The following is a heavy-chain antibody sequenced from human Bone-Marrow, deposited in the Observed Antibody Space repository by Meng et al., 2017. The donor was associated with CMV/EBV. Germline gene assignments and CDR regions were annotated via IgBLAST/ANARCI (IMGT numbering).Heavy chain of an antibody. CDR3: ARESDNWNHGYFDY. CDR1: GGTFSSYA. V-gene: IGHV1-69*05. CDR2: IIPIFGTA. J-gene: IGHJ4*02. D-gene: IGHD1-20*01. Sequence: SVKVSCKASGGTFSSYAISWVRQAPGQGLEWMGGIIPIFGTANYAQKFQGRVTITTDESTSTAYTELSSLRSEDTAVYYCARESDNWNHGYFDYWGQGTLVTGSS.